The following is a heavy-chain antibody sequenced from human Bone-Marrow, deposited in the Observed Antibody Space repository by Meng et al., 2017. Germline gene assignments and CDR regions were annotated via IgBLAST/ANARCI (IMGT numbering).Heavy chain of an antibody. J-gene: IGHJ4*02. CDR2: IYSGGST. V-gene: IGHV3-66*02. D-gene: IGHD1-26*01. Sequence: GELLESGGGLVQPGGSLRLSCASAGFSVSSNYMSWVRQAPGKGLEWVSVIYSGGSTYYADSVKGRFTISRDNSKNTLYLQMNSLRAEDTAEYYCASYGIDYWGQGTLVTVSS. CDR3: ASYGIDY. CDR1: GFSVSSNY.